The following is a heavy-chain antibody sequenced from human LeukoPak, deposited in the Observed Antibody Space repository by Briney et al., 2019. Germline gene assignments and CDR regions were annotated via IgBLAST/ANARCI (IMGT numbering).Heavy chain of an antibody. D-gene: IGHD2-2*01. Sequence: GGSLRLSCAASGFTFDDYGMSWVRQAPGKGLEWVSGINWNGGSTGYADSVKGRFTISRDNAKNSLYLQMNSLRAEDTALYYCARAFVPATASAFDYWGQGTLVTVSS. J-gene: IGHJ4*02. V-gene: IGHV3-20*04. CDR3: ARAFVPATASAFDY. CDR1: GFTFDDYG. CDR2: INWNGGST.